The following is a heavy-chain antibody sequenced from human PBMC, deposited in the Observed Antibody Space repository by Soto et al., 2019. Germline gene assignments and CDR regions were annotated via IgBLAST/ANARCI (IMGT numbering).Heavy chain of an antibody. Sequence: SETLSLTCTVSGGSMSSSYYWTWIRQSPGKGLEWIGYIYYTGSTNYNPSLQGRVTISLDTSKNRFSLNVNSVTAADTAVYYCARTPDIWGQGTMVTVSS. J-gene: IGHJ3*02. CDR1: GGSMSSSYY. V-gene: IGHV4-59*12. CDR3: ARTPDI. CDR2: IYYTGST.